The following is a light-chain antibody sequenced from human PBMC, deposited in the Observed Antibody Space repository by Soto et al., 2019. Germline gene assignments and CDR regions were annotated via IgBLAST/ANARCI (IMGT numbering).Light chain of an antibody. CDR1: SSDVGHYNF. Sequence: QSALTQPRSVSGSPGQSVTISCTGISSDVGHYNFVSWYQKYPGKAPKLVLYDVNKRPSGVPGRFSGSKSRNTASLTVSGLQSDDEADYYCSSYAGGYPVLFGGGTQLTVL. CDR2: DVN. J-gene: IGLJ2*01. CDR3: SSYAGGYPVL. V-gene: IGLV2-11*01.